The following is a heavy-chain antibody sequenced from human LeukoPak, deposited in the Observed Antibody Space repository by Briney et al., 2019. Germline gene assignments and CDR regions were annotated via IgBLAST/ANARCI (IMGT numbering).Heavy chain of an antibody. Sequence: SETLSLTCTVSGGSISSGGYYWSWVRQPPGKGLEWIGYIYYSGSTNYSPSLKSRVSISVDTSKNQFSLKLSSVTAADTAMYYCARVLEGYCSSTSCPLWYFDYWGQGTLVTVSS. J-gene: IGHJ4*02. CDR2: IYYSGST. CDR3: ARVLEGYCSSTSCPLWYFDY. CDR1: GGSISSGGYY. D-gene: IGHD2-2*01. V-gene: IGHV4-61*08.